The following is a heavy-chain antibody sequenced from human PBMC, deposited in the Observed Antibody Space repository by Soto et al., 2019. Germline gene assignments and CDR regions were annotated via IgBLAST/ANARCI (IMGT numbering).Heavy chain of an antibody. J-gene: IGHJ4*01. D-gene: IGHD5-18*01. V-gene: IGHV3-73*02. Sequence: EVQLVESGGGLVQPGGSLKLSCAASGFAFSDSASGFAFSDSAIHWVRQASGKGLEWIGRIRGKRGNDGTAYAASVKGRFTISRDDSKTTTYLQMNSLKIEDTAVYYCTRPRDWTAVDPLDYWGHETLVTVSS. CDR1: GFAFSDSASGFAFSDSA. CDR2: IRGKRGNDGT. CDR3: TRPRDWTAVDPLDY.